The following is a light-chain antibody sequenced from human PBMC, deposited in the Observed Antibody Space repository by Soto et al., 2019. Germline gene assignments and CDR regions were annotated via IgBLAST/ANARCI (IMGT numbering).Light chain of an antibody. CDR3: SSYTSSYTLV. J-gene: IGLJ1*01. V-gene: IGLV2-14*01. CDR2: DVN. Sequence: QSVLTQPASVSGSPGQSITISCTGTINDVGAYNYVSWYQQRPGSAPQLILFDVNNRPSGTSNRFSGSKSGHTAYLTISALQSDDEAIYHCSSYTSSYTLVFGSGTKLTVL. CDR1: INDVGAYNY.